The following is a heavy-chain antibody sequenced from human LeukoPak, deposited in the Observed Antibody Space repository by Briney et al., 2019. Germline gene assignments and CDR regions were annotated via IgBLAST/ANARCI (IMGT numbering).Heavy chain of an antibody. CDR2: IYYSGST. J-gene: IGHJ4*02. D-gene: IGHD5-24*01. V-gene: IGHV4-59*01. CDR3: ARDKAAYNDY. CDR1: GGSISSYY. Sequence: PSETLSLTCTVSGGSISSYYWSWIRQPPGKGLEWIGYIYYSGSTTYNPSLKSRVSISVDTSKNQFSLRLSSVTAADTAVYYCARDKAAYNDYWGQGTLVTVSS.